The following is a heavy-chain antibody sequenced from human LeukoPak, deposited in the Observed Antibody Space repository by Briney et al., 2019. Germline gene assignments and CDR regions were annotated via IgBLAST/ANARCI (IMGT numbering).Heavy chain of an antibody. CDR2: ISYSGNT. CDR1: GDSVSSTGYH. Sequence: SETLSLTCTGSGDSVSSTGYHWSWIRQPPGDALEWIGYISYSGNTIYNPSFQSRVTMSLDRSQNRFSLKLKSVTAADTAVYYCARDRGAVAGTAGFDYWGQGTLVTVSS. CDR3: ARDRGAVAGTAGFDY. J-gene: IGHJ4*02. V-gene: IGHV4-61*08. D-gene: IGHD6-19*01.